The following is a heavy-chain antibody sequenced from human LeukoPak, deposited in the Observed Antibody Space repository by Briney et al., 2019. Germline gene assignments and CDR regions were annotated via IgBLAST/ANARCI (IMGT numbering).Heavy chain of an antibody. V-gene: IGHV1-18*01. D-gene: IGHD3-10*01. CDR3: ARDPEVSYGSENYYNGMDV. CDR2: ISAYNGNT. CDR1: GYTFTSYG. Sequence: ASVKVSCKASGYTFTSYGISWVRQAPGQGLEWMGWISAYNGNTNYAQKFQGRLTMTTDTSTSTAYMELRSLRSDDTAVYYCARDPEVSYGSENYYNGMDVWGQGTTVTVSS. J-gene: IGHJ6*02.